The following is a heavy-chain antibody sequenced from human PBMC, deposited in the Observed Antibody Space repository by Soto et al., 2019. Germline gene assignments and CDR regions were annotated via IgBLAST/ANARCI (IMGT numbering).Heavy chain of an antibody. CDR2: IIPILGIA. V-gene: IGHV1-69*10. Sequence: ASVKVSCKASGGTFSSYAISWVRQAPGQGLEWMGGIIPILGIANYAQKFQGRVTITADKSTSTAYMELSSLRSEDTAVDYCARALVKNRSSSYGGYYYYGMDVWGQGTTVTVSS. D-gene: IGHD6-6*01. CDR1: GGTFSSYA. J-gene: IGHJ6*02. CDR3: ARALVKNRSSSYGGYYYYGMDV.